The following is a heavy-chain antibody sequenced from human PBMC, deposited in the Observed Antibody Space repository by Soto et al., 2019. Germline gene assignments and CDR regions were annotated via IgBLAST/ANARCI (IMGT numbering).Heavy chain of an antibody. Sequence: GGSLRLSCAASRFTFSTYSLNWVRQAPGKGLEWVSYISSSSSFIYYADSVKGRFTISRDNAKNSLYLQMDSLRDEDTAVYYCGRDLLVRGVLRSGYFDYWGQGTQVT. J-gene: IGHJ4*02. D-gene: IGHD3-10*01. CDR2: ISSSSSFI. V-gene: IGHV3-48*02. CDR1: RFTFSTYS. CDR3: GRDLLVRGVLRSGYFDY.